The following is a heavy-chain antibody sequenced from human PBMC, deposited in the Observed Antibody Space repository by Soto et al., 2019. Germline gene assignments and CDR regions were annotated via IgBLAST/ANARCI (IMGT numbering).Heavy chain of an antibody. Sequence: SETLSLTCTVSGGSISSSSYYWGWIRQPPGKGLEWIGSIYYSGSTYYNPSLKSRVTISVDTSKNQFSLKLSSVTAADTAVYYCARPQSIAAPNEGWFDPWGQGTLVTVSS. CDR3: ARPQSIAAPNEGWFDP. CDR1: GGSISSSSYY. V-gene: IGHV4-39*01. CDR2: IYYSGST. J-gene: IGHJ5*02. D-gene: IGHD6-6*01.